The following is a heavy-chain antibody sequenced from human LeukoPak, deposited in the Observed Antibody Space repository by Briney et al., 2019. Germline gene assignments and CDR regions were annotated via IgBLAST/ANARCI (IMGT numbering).Heavy chain of an antibody. CDR1: GFTFSSYA. V-gene: IGHV3-30*04. Sequence: QPGGSLRLSCAASGFTFSSYALYWVRQAPGKGLDWVAFISFDGRNKYYADSVKGRFTVSRDNSKNTLYLQMNSLRAEDTAVYYCARDRDTAMGLWGQGTLVTVSS. CDR2: ISFDGRNK. D-gene: IGHD5-18*01. J-gene: IGHJ4*02. CDR3: ARDRDTAMGL.